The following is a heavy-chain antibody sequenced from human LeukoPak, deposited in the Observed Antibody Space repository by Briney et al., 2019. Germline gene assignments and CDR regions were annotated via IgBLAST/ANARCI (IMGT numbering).Heavy chain of an antibody. CDR2: ISGSGGST. V-gene: IGHV3-23*01. CDR1: GFTFSSYA. D-gene: IGHD6-13*01. CDR3: AKKALAAAGTNRYFDL. J-gene: IGHJ2*01. Sequence: PGASLRLSCAASGFTFSSYAMSWVRQAPGKGLEWVSAISGSGGSTYYADSVKGRFTISRDNSKNTLYLQMNSLRAEDTAVYYCAKKALAAAGTNRYFDLWGRGTLVTVSS.